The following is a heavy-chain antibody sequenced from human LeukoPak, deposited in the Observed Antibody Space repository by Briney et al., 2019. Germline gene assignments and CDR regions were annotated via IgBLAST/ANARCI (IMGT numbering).Heavy chain of an antibody. CDR1: GFTFSSYA. V-gene: IGHV3-30-3*01. J-gene: IGHJ4*02. CDR3: ARSAAGSWYLDY. D-gene: IGHD6-13*01. Sequence: GGSLRLSCAASGFTFSSYAMNWVRQAPGKGLEWVSVISYDGSNKYYADSVKGRFTISRDNSKNTLYLQMNSLRAEDTAVYYCARSAAGSWYLDYWGQGTLVTVSP. CDR2: ISYDGSNK.